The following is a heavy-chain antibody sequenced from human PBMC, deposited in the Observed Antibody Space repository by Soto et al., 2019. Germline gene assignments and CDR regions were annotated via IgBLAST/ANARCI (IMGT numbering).Heavy chain of an antibody. D-gene: IGHD2-2*01. CDR3: AREDRDRETGLVPAAIDGMDV. J-gene: IGHJ6*02. V-gene: IGHV1-69*08. CDR2: IIPIFGIP. CDR1: GGTFSRYS. Sequence: QVQLVQSGAEVKKPGSSVKVSCKASGGTFSRYSITWVRQAPGHGLEWIGRIIPIFGIPTYAQKFQGRVTLTADESTSTAYMELSSLRSDDTAVYYCAREDRDRETGLVPAAIDGMDVWCQGTTVTVSS.